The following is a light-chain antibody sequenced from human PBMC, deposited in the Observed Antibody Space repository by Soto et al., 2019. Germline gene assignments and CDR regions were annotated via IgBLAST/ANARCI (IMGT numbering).Light chain of an antibody. CDR2: EVV. J-gene: IGLJ1*01. Sequence: QSALTQPPSASGSTGQSVTISCPGTKNDIGVYDFVSWYQHHPGKAPRLIIYEVVQRPSGVPDRFSGSKSGNTASLTVSGLQAADEAAYFCKSYAGSNTYVFGSGTKSTVL. CDR3: KSYAGSNTYV. V-gene: IGLV2-8*01. CDR1: KNDIGVYDF.